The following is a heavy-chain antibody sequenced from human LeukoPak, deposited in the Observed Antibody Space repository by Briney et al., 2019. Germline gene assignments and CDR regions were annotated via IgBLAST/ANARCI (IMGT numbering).Heavy chain of an antibody. CDR3: ARLNAHNDFWSGYYFYYFDY. D-gene: IGHD3-3*01. J-gene: IGHJ4*02. Sequence: SETLSLTCTVSGGSISSSSYYWGWIHQPPGKGLEWIGSIYYSGSTYYNPSLKSRVTISVDTSKNQFSLKLSSVTAADTAVYYCARLNAHNDFWSGYYFYYFDYWGQGTLVTVSS. CDR2: IYYSGST. V-gene: IGHV4-39*01. CDR1: GGSISSSSYY.